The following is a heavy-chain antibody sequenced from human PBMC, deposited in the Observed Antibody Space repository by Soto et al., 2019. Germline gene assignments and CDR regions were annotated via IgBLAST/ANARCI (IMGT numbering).Heavy chain of an antibody. CDR1: GLSFSSLW. J-gene: IGHJ4*02. V-gene: IGHV3-7*01. CDR3: VTSTLHFGY. CDR2: IKEDGSQR. Sequence: VQLVDSGGGLVQPGGSLRLSCEASGLSFSSLWMTWLRQAPGKGLEWVANIKEDGSQRNYLDSVEGRFTISRDNAKNSLYLQMTNLRAEDTATYYCVTSTLHFGYCGQGTLVTVSS.